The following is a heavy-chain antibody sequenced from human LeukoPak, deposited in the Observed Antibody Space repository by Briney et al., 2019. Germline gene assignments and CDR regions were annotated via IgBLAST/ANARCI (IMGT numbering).Heavy chain of an antibody. CDR2: INPNSGGT. CDR1: GYTFTGYY. D-gene: IGHD6-19*01. J-gene: IGHJ4*02. V-gene: IGHV1-2*02. CDR3: ARGSSGWYVLDY. Sequence: ASGKVSCKASGYTFTGYYMHWVRQAPGQGLEWMGWINPNSGGTNYAQKFQGRVTMTRDTSISTAYMELSRLRSDDTAVYYCARGSSGWYVLDYWGQGTLVTVSS.